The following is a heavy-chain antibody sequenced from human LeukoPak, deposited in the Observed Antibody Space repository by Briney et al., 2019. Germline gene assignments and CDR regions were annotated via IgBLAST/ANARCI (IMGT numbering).Heavy chain of an antibody. D-gene: IGHD2-15*01. V-gene: IGHV4-59*11. CDR1: DDSITNHY. J-gene: IGHJ4*02. Sequence: SETLSLTCSVSDDSITNHYWSWLLQPPGKGLEWIGYIYYTGSTNYNPSLKSRVTISVDTSKKQFSLNLRSVTAADTAVYYCAREIDCSGGGCDEYWGQGTLVTVSS. CDR3: AREIDCSGGGCDEY. CDR2: IYYTGST.